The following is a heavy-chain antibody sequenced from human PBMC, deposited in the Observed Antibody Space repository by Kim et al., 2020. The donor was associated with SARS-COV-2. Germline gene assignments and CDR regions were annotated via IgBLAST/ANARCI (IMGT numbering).Heavy chain of an antibody. CDR3: ARAIIYYFDY. CDR1: GGSISSSSYY. D-gene: IGHD3-10*01. J-gene: IGHJ4*02. V-gene: IGHV4-39*07. Sequence: SETLSLTCTVSGGSISSSSYYWGWIRQPPGKGLEWIGSIYYSGSTYYNPSLKSRVTISVDTSKNQFSLKLSSVTAADTAVYFCARAIIYYFDYWGQGTLVTVSS. CDR2: IYYSGST.